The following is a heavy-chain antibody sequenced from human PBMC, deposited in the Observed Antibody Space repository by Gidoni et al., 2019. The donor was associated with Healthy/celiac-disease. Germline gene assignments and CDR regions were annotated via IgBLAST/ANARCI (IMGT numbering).Heavy chain of an antibody. CDR1: GFTFSNAW. CDR3: TTDHQRGVYSNYAEGDY. D-gene: IGHD4-4*01. V-gene: IGHV3-15*01. CDR2: IKSKTDGGTT. J-gene: IGHJ4*02. Sequence: EVQLVESGGGLVKPGGSLRLSCAASGFTFSNAWMSWVRQAPGKGLECVGLIKSKTDGGTTDYAAPVKGRFTISRDDSKNTLYLQMNSLKTEDTAVYYCTTDHQRGVYSNYAEGDYWGQGTLVTVSS.